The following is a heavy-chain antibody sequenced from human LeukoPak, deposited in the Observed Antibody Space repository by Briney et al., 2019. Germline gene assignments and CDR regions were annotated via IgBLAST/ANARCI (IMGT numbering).Heavy chain of an antibody. J-gene: IGHJ4*02. Sequence: GGSLRLSCAASGFXFSNYVIHWVRQAPGKGLEWVATISYDGSNKYYADSVKGRFTISRDNSKNTLYLQMSSLKGEDTAVYYCARDGPAVIFFGYFEYWGQGTLVTVSS. D-gene: IGHD2-21*01. CDR2: ISYDGSNK. CDR3: ARDGPAVIFFGYFEY. CDR1: GFXFSNYV. V-gene: IGHV3-30*03.